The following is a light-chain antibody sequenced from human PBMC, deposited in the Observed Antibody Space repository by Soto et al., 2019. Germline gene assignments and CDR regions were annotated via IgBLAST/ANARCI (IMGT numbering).Light chain of an antibody. J-gene: IGKJ3*01. CDR3: HQYGTAPLT. Sequence: EIVLAQSPGALALSPGGGATLSCRASQSVSNNYLAWYQQKPGQAPRLLIYGASSRATGIPDRFSGSGSGTDFTLAISRLEPEDFAVYYCHQYGTAPLTFGPGTKVDI. CDR2: GAS. CDR1: QSVSNNY. V-gene: IGKV3-20*01.